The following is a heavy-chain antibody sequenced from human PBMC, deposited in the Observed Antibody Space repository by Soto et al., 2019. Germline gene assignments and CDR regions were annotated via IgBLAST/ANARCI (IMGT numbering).Heavy chain of an antibody. CDR1: GFTFSSHA. J-gene: IGHJ4*02. Sequence: EVQLVESGGSLVKPGGSLRLSCAASGFTFSSHAINWVRQAPGKGLEWISSIDSSSSFIYYADSVKGRFTISRDNAKNSVFLHMSSLRADDTAVYCCARDPLWFGEIGYFDYWGQGALVTVSS. V-gene: IGHV3-21*06. CDR3: ARDPLWFGEIGYFDY. D-gene: IGHD3-10*01. CDR2: IDSSSSFI.